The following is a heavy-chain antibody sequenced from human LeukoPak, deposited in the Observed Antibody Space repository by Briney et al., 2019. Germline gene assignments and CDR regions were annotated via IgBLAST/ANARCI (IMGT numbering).Heavy chain of an antibody. CDR3: ARVKYCSSTSCYGFDY. V-gene: IGHV3-23*01. J-gene: IGHJ4*02. Sequence: GGSLRLSCAASGFTFSSYAMYWVRQAPGKGLEWVSGISGSGGSTLYTDSVKGRFTISRDNSENTLYLQMNSLRAEDTALYYCARVKYCSSTSCYGFDYWGQGTLVTVSS. D-gene: IGHD2-2*01. CDR2: ISGSGGST. CDR1: GFTFSSYA.